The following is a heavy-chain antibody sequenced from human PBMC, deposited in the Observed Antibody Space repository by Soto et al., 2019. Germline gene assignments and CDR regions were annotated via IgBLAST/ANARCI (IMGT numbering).Heavy chain of an antibody. Sequence: ETLSLTCTVSGGSISSSSYYWGWIRQPPGKGLEWIGSIYYSGSTYYNPSLKSRVTISVDTSKNQFSLKLSSVTAADTAVYYCEMVYADGMDVWGQGTTVTVSS. CDR1: GGSISSSSYY. CDR2: IYYSGST. J-gene: IGHJ6*02. CDR3: EMVYADGMDV. D-gene: IGHD2-8*01. V-gene: IGHV4-39*01.